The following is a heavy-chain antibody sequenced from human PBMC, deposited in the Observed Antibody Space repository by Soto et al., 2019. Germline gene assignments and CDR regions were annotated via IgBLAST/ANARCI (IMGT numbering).Heavy chain of an antibody. D-gene: IGHD4-17*01. Sequence: GGSLRLSCAASGFTFDDYGMSWVRQAPGKGLEWVSGINWNGGSTGYADSVKGRFTISRDNAKNSLYLQMNSLRAEDTALYHCARENYGDYEDYYYYYMDVWGKGTTVTVSS. CDR3: ARENYGDYEDYYYYYMDV. CDR2: INWNGGST. J-gene: IGHJ6*03. CDR1: GFTFDDYG. V-gene: IGHV3-20*01.